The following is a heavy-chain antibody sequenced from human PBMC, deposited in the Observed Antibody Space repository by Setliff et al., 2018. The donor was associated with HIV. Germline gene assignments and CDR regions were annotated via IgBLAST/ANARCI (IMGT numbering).Heavy chain of an antibody. CDR3: ATLDY. CDR2: IKPNGCGT. J-gene: IGHJ4*02. Sequence: ASVKVSCKASGYTFTDFYIHWVRQAPGQGLEWMGWIKPNGCGTYFAQKFQGRVTMTRDTSISTAYMELSRLRSDDTAVYYCATLDYWGQGTLVTVSS. V-gene: IGHV1-2*02. CDR1: GYTFTDFY.